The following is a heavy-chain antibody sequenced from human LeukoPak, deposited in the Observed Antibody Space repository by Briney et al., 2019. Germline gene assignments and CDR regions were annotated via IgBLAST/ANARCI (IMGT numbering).Heavy chain of an antibody. V-gene: IGHV3-23*01. CDR2: IGGSGSST. Sequence: GGSLRLPCAASGFTFSNSDMSWVRQAPGKGLEWVSAIGGSGSSTFYADSVKGRFTVSRDNSKNTLYLQMSSLRAEDTAVYYCAKSRLTPHPWGQGTLVTVST. J-gene: IGHJ5*02. CDR3: AKSRLTPHP. D-gene: IGHD2-15*01. CDR1: GFTFSNSD.